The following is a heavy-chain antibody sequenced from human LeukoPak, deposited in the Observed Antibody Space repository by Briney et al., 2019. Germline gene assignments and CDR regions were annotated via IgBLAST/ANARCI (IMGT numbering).Heavy chain of an antibody. D-gene: IGHD3-22*01. CDR2: ISGSGGST. CDR1: GFTFSSYA. Sequence: GGSLRLSCAASGFTFSSYAMSWVRQAPGKGLEWVSAISGSGGSTYYVDSVKGRFTISRDNSKNTLYLQMNSLRAEDTAVYYCAKDSTYSYDSSAYYYFDYWGQGTLVTVSS. V-gene: IGHV3-23*01. CDR3: AKDSTYSYDSSAYYYFDY. J-gene: IGHJ4*02.